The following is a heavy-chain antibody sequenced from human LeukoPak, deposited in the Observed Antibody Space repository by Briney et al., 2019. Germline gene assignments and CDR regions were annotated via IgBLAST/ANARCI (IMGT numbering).Heavy chain of an antibody. J-gene: IGHJ4*02. V-gene: IGHV3-21*01. CDR1: GFIFSNFG. CDR2: ISSGSISI. D-gene: IGHD2-8*01. Sequence: GRSLRLSCAASGFIFSNFGMNWVRQAPGKGLEWVSSISSGSISIYYVDSATGRFTISRDNAKNSLYLQMNSLRAEDTAVYYCARVDIVRASDSWGQGTLVTVSS. CDR3: ARVDIVRASDS.